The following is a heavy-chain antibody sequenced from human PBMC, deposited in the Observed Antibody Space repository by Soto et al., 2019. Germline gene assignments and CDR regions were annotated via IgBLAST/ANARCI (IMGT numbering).Heavy chain of an antibody. CDR3: AKDRRRPIAVAGTGNDY. J-gene: IGHJ4*02. D-gene: IGHD6-19*01. V-gene: IGHV3-23*01. CDR2: ISGSGGST. CDR1: GFTFSSYA. Sequence: VGSLRHSCTASGFTFSSYAMSWVRQSPGKGLEWVSAISGSGGSTYYADSVKGRFTISRDNSKNTLYLQMNSLRAEDTAVYYCAKDRRRPIAVAGTGNDYWGQGTLVTVSS.